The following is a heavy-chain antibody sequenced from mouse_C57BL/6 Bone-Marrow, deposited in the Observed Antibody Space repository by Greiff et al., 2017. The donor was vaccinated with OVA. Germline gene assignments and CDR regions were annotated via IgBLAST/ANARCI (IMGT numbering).Heavy chain of an antibody. D-gene: IGHD1-1*01. CDR3: AREYGSPYWYFDV. CDR1: GFTFSDYG. V-gene: IGHV5-17*01. Sequence: EVMLVESGGGLVKPGGSLKLSCAASGFTFSDYGMHWVRQAPEKGLEWVAYISSGSSTIYYADTVKGRFTISRDNAKNTLFLQMTSLRSEDTAMYYCAREYGSPYWYFDVWGTGTTVTVSS. CDR2: ISSGSSTI. J-gene: IGHJ1*03.